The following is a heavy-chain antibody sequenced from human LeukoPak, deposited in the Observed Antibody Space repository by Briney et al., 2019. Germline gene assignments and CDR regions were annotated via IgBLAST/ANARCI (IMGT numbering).Heavy chain of an antibody. CDR1: GFTFSDYY. D-gene: IGHD3-3*01. CDR2: ISSSGSTI. CDR3: ARNYYDFWSGYYTGYYCGMDV. J-gene: IGHJ6*02. Sequence: GGSLRLSCAASGFTFSDYYMSWIRQAPGKGLEWVSYISSSGSTIYYADSVKGRFTISRDNAKNSLYLPMNSLRAEDTAVYYCARNYYDFWSGYYTGYYCGMDVWGQGTTVTVSS. V-gene: IGHV3-11*01.